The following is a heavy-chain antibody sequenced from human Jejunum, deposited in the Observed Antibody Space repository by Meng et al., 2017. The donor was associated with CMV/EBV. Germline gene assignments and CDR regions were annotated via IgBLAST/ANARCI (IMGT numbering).Heavy chain of an antibody. CDR3: ARGHGLLRPSDT. V-gene: IGHV4-4*07. Sequence: SVSGGSISNYYWTWIRQPPGKGLEWVEHVYSSGSANYNPSLQSRVTMSVDASKNQFFLNLSSVTAADTAVYYCARGHGLLRPSDTWGQGLLVTVSS. D-gene: IGHD2-21*01. CDR1: GGSISNYY. J-gene: IGHJ4*02. CDR2: VYSSGSA.